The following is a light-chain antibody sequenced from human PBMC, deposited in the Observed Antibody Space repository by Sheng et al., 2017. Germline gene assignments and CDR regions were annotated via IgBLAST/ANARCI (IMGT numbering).Light chain of an antibody. CDR1: QSISSY. Sequence: DIQMTQSPSSLSASVGDRVTITCRASQSISSYLNWYQQKPGKAPKLLIYAASSLQSGVPSRFSGGGSGTEFTLTISSLQPDDFATYYCQQYNSYSATFGQGTKVEIK. CDR3: QQYNSYSAT. V-gene: IGKV1-39*01. J-gene: IGKJ1*01. CDR2: AAS.